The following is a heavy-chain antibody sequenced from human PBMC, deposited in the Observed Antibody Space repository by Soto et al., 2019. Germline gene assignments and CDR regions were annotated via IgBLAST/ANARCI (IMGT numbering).Heavy chain of an antibody. CDR1: GFTFSSYA. CDR3: ARAPVVRGVIGARDLTYYMDV. V-gene: IGHV3-21*01. D-gene: IGHD3-10*01. CDR2: ISSSSSYI. J-gene: IGHJ6*03. Sequence: PGGSLRLSCAASGFTFSSYAMSWVRQAPGKGLEWVSSISSSSSYIYYADSVKGRFTISRDNAKNSLYLQMNSLRAEDTAVYYCARAPVVRGVIGARDLTYYMDVWGKGTTVTVSS.